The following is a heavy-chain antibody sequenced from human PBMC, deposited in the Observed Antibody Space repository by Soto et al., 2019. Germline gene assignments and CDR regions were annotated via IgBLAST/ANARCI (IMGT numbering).Heavy chain of an antibody. Sequence: EVQLVESGGGLVQPGRSLRLSCAASGFTFDDYAMHWVRQAPGKGLEWVSGISWNSGSIGYADSVKGRFTISRDNAKNSLSLQMNSLRAEDTALYYCAKDIKGYSSGWAGFDYWGQGTLVTVSS. V-gene: IGHV3-9*01. J-gene: IGHJ4*02. CDR3: AKDIKGYSSGWAGFDY. CDR2: ISWNSGSI. D-gene: IGHD6-19*01. CDR1: GFTFDDYA.